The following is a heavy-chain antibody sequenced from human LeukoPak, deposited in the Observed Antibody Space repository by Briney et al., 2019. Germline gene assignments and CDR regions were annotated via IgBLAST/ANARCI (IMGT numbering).Heavy chain of an antibody. CDR2: IYTSGST. CDR3: ARERSVNYYYYYMDV. Sequence: SETLSLTCTVSGGSISSYYWSWIRQPAGKGLEWIGRIYTSGSTNYNPSLKRRVTMSVDTSKNQYSLKLSSVTAADTAVYYCARERSVNYYYYYMDVWGKGTTVTVSS. CDR1: GGSISSYY. D-gene: IGHD4-17*01. J-gene: IGHJ6*03. V-gene: IGHV4-4*07.